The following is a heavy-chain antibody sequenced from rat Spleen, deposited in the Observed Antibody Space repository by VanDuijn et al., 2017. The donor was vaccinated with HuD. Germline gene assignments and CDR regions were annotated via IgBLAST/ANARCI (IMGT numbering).Heavy chain of an antibody. Sequence: EVQLVESDGGLVQPGRSLKLSCAASGFTFSDYYMAWVRQAPKKGLEWVAYISYDGDTTYYRDSVKGRFTISRDNAKSTLYLQMDSLRSEDTATYYCASLYTGYWGQGVMVTVSS. J-gene: IGHJ2*01. CDR1: GFTFSDYY. CDR3: ASLYTGY. V-gene: IGHV5-7*01. CDR2: ISYDGDTT. D-gene: IGHD1-6*01.